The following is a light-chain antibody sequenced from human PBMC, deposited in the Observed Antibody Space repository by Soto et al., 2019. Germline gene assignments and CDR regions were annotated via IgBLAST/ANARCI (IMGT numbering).Light chain of an antibody. Sequence: EIVLTQSPGTLSLSPGERATLSCRASQSVSSSYLAWYQQKPGQAPRLLIYGASSRATGIPDRFSGSGSGTNFTLTISRLEPEEFAVYYGQQYGSSPLTFGPGTKVDIK. J-gene: IGKJ3*01. CDR2: GAS. V-gene: IGKV3-20*01. CDR1: QSVSSSY. CDR3: QQYGSSPLT.